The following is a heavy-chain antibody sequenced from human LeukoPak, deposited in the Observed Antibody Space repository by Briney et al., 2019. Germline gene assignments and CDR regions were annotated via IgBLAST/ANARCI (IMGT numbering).Heavy chain of an antibody. CDR3: ARYGGSGDTRGYFDY. V-gene: IGHV4-4*07. CDR1: GAPISSYY. CDR2: IYGRGNT. Sequence: SETLSLTCTVSGAPISSYYWSWIRQPAGKGLEWIGRIYGRGNTNYNPSLKSRVSMSADTSKNQFSLRLNSVTAADTAVYYCARYGGSGDTRGYFDYWGQGTLVTVSS. D-gene: IGHD2-21*02. J-gene: IGHJ4*02.